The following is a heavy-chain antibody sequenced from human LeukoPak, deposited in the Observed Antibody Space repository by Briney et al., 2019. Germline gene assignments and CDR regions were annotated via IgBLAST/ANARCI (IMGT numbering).Heavy chain of an antibody. Sequence: PGGSLRLSCAASGFTFSSYGMHWVRQAPGKGLEWVTFIEYDGSYKYYADSVKGRFTISRDDSENTLFLQMNSLRAEDTAVYYCARDMIVGNPDAFDIWGQGTMVTVSS. J-gene: IGHJ3*02. CDR2: IEYDGSYK. CDR3: ARDMIVGNPDAFDI. V-gene: IGHV3-30*19. CDR1: GFTFSSYG. D-gene: IGHD3-22*01.